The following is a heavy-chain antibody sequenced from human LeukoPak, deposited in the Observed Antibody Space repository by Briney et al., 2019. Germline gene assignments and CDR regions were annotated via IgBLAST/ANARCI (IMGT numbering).Heavy chain of an antibody. CDR2: IKQDGSEK. J-gene: IGHJ6*03. CDR1: GFTFSSYW. D-gene: IGHD1-7*01. V-gene: IGHV3-7*01. Sequence: GGSLRLSCAASGFTFSSYWMSWVRQAPGKGLEWVANIKQDGSEKYYVDSVKGRFTISRDNAKNSLYLQMNSLRAEDTAVYYCARNNWNYGAYYYYYMDVWGKGTTVTVSS. CDR3: ARNNWNYGAYYYYYMDV.